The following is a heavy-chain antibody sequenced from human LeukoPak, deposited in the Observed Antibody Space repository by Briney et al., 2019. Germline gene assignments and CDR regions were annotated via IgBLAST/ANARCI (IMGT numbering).Heavy chain of an antibody. V-gene: IGHV4-61*09. D-gene: IGHD1-26*01. CDR2: IYTSGST. Sequence: SETLSLTCTVSGGSISSGSYYWNWIRQPAGKGLEWIGHIYTSGSTNYNPSLKSRVTISIDTSKNQFSLKLSSVTAADTAVYYCARDIGLVDNNWFDPWGQGTLVTVSS. CDR1: GGSISSGSYY. J-gene: IGHJ5*02. CDR3: ARDIGLVDNNWFDP.